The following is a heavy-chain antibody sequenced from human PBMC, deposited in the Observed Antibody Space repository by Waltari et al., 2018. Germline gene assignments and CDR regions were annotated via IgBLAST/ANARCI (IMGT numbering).Heavy chain of an antibody. D-gene: IGHD6-19*01. V-gene: IGHV3-74*01. Sequence: EVQLVESGGGLVQPGGSLRLSCAASGFTFSSYWMHWVRQAPGKGLVWVSRINSDGSSTSYADSVKGRITITRDNAKNTLYLQMNSLRAEDTAVYYCARVYPAVAGPSGGYWGQGTLVTVSS. J-gene: IGHJ4*02. CDR1: GFTFSSYW. CDR2: INSDGSST. CDR3: ARVYPAVAGPSGGY.